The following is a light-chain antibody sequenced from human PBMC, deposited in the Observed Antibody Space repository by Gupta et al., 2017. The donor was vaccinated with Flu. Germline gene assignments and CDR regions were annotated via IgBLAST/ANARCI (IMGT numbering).Light chain of an antibody. CDR2: KAS. CDR3: QQDYNSPLT. J-gene: IGKJ4*01. CDR1: QSISSW. V-gene: IGKV1-5*03. Sequence: PSPLSASVGDRVTITCRARQSISSWLDWYQQKPGKAPKLLIYKASSLESGVPSRFSGSGSGTEFTLTISSRQPDDFAAYYCQQDYNSPLTFGWGTKVEIK.